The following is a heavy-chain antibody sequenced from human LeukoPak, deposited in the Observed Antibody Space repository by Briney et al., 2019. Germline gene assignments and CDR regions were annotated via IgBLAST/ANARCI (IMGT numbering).Heavy chain of an antibody. Sequence: PGGSLRLSCAASGFTFSRDTMHWVRQAPGKGLEWVSVISIDGSNKYYADSVKGRFTISRDNAENSLYLQMNSLRAEDTAVYYCARKDEHYGSGSFSYWGQGTLVTVSS. CDR3: ARKDEHYGSGSFSY. D-gene: IGHD3-10*01. J-gene: IGHJ4*02. CDR1: GFTFSRDT. V-gene: IGHV3-30*04. CDR2: ISIDGSNK.